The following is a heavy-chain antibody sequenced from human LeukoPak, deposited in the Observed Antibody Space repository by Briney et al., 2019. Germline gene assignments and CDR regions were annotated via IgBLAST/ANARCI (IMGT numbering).Heavy chain of an antibody. CDR2: ISSSGGST. CDR1: GFTFSTYA. Sequence: PGGSLRLSCAASGFTFSTYAMSWVRQAPGKGLEWVSAISSSGGSTYYADSVKGRFTISRDNSKNTLYLQMNSLRAEDTAVYYCAKDSDGSSWPLYFDYWGQGALVTVSS. CDR3: AKDSDGSSWPLYFDY. J-gene: IGHJ4*02. D-gene: IGHD6-13*01. V-gene: IGHV3-23*01.